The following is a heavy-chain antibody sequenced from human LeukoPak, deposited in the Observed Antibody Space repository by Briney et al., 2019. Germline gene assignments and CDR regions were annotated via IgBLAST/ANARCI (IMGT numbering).Heavy chain of an antibody. D-gene: IGHD3-10*01. CDR2: IYYSGST. CDR3: ARAPTGGSGTYYYYYGMDV. Sequence: PSQTLSLTCTVSGGSISSGDYYWSWIRQPPGKGLEWIGYIYYSGSTYYNPSLKSRVTISVDTSKNQFSLKLSSVTAADTAVYYCARAPTGGSGTYYYYYGMDVWGKGTTVTVSS. CDR1: GGSISSGDYY. V-gene: IGHV4-30-4*01. J-gene: IGHJ6*04.